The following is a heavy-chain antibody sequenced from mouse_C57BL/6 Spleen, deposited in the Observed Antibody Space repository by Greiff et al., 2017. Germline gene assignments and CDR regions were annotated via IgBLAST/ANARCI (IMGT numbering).Heavy chain of an antibody. J-gene: IGHJ3*01. CDR3: ANYYGSSPFAY. V-gene: IGHV1-22*01. D-gene: IGHD1-1*01. CDR2: INPNNGGT. Sequence: EVMLVESGPELVKPGASVKMSCKASGYTFTDYNMHWVKQSHGKSLEWIGYINPNNGGTSYNQKLKGKATLTVNKSSRTAYMELRSLISEDSAVYCCANYYGSSPFAYWGQGTLVTVSA. CDR1: GYTFTDYN.